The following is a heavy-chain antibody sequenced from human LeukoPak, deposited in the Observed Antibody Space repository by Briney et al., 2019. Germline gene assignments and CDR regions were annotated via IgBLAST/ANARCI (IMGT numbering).Heavy chain of an antibody. D-gene: IGHD3-16*01. Sequence: SETPSPTCSVSGGSISGHYWTWIRQPPGKGLEWIGQIHYTGKPDYNPSLKSRITISVDTSKNQVSLQVSSVTAADSAIYYCARFGVDYDMDVWGHGTTVTVFS. J-gene: IGHJ6*02. CDR2: IHYTGKP. V-gene: IGHV4-59*11. CDR1: GGSISGHY. CDR3: ARFGVDYDMDV.